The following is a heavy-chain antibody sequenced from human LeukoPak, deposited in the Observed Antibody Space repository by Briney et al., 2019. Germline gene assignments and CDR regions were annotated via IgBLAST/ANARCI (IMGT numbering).Heavy chain of an antibody. J-gene: IGHJ4*02. CDR3: AKDREPGDYDFWSGFDY. CDR2: IRYDGSNK. CDR1: GFTVSSNY. Sequence: GGSLRLSCAASGFTVSSNYMSWVRQAPGKGLEWVAFIRYDGSNKYYADSVKGRFTISRDNSKNTLYLQMNSLRAEDTAVYYCAKDREPGDYDFWSGFDYWGQGTLVTVSS. D-gene: IGHD3-3*01. V-gene: IGHV3-30*02.